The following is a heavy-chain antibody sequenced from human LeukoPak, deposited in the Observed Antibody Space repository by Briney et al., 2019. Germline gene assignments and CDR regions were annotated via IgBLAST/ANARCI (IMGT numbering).Heavy chain of an antibody. V-gene: IGHV1-69*05. D-gene: IGHD3-22*01. J-gene: IGHJ4*02. CDR3: ARDGHLRYDYYDSSGDHYFDY. CDR1: GGTFSSYA. CDR2: IIPIFGTA. Sequence: ASVKVPCKASGGTFSSYAISWVRQAPGQGLEWMGGIIPIFGTANYAQKFQGRVTITTDESTSTAYMELSSLRSEDTAVYYCARDGHLRYDYYDSSGDHYFDYWGQGTLVTVSS.